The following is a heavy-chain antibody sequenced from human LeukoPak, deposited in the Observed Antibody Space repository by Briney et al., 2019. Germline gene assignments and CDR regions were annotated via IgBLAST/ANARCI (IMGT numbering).Heavy chain of an antibody. V-gene: IGHV3-11*05. Sequence: GGSLRLSCAPSVFTFSDYYMSWIRQAPGKGLEWVSYISSSSSYTNYADSVKGRFTISRDNAKNSLYLQMNSLRAEDTAVYYCARAVIVGATRGHFDYWGQGTLVTVSS. D-gene: IGHD1-26*01. J-gene: IGHJ4*02. CDR3: ARAVIVGATRGHFDY. CDR1: VFTFSDYY. CDR2: ISSSSSYT.